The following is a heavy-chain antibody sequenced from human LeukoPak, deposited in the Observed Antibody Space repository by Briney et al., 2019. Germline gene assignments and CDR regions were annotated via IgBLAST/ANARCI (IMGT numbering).Heavy chain of an antibody. Sequence: GASVKVSCKVSGYTLTELSMHWVRQAPGKGLEWMGGFDPEDGETIYAQKFQGRVTMTEDTSTDTAYMELSRLRSEDTAVYYCATDITGTTRWLDPWGEGTLVTVSS. D-gene: IGHD1-7*01. J-gene: IGHJ5*02. V-gene: IGHV1-24*01. CDR1: GYTLTELS. CDR2: FDPEDGET. CDR3: ATDITGTTRWLDP.